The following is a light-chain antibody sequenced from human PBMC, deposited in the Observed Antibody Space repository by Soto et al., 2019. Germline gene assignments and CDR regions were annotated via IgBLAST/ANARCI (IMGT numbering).Light chain of an antibody. CDR1: SSDIGTYNF. CDR3: CSYAGTSPQ. Sequence: QSALTQPHSVSGSPGQSVTISCTGSSSDIGTYNFVSWYQQHPGRAPKLIIYDVTKRPSGVPDRFTASKAGNTASLTISGHQTDDEAHYYCCSYAGTSPQFAGGTKLTVL. CDR2: DVT. V-gene: IGLV2-11*01. J-gene: IGLJ3*02.